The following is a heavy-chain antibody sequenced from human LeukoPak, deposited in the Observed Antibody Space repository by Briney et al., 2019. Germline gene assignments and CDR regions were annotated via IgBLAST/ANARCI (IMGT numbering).Heavy chain of an antibody. Sequence: GRSLRLSCAASGFTFSSYAMQWVSQAPGKGLEWVAVISYDGSNKYYADSVKGRFTFPRDNSKNKLYLQMNSVRAEVWAVYYCAREDTAMFTFSYYYYYGMDVWGQETTVTVSS. D-gene: IGHD5-18*01. CDR1: GFTFSSYA. J-gene: IGHJ6*02. CDR3: AREDTAMFTFSYYYYYGMDV. CDR2: ISYDGSNK. V-gene: IGHV3-30-3*01.